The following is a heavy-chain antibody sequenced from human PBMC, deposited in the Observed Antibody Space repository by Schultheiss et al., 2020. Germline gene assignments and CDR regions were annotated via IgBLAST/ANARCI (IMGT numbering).Heavy chain of an antibody. CDR2: ISGSGGST. CDR3: AKEGGSRVKQWLHASYWYFDL. Sequence: GGSLRLSCAASGFTFCSSGMSWVRQAPGKGLEWVSAISGSGGSTYYADSVKGRFTISRDNSKNTLYLQMNSLRAEDTAVYYCAKEGGSRVKQWLHASYWYFDLWGRGTLVTVSS. J-gene: IGHJ2*01. CDR1: GFTFCSSG. D-gene: IGHD6-19*01. V-gene: IGHV3-23*01.